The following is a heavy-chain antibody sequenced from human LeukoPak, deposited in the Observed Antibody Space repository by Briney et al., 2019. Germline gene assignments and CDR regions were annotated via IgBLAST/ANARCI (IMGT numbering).Heavy chain of an antibody. CDR3: ARVQDSSGWDYYHGMDV. V-gene: IGHV1-8*01. CDR2: MNPNSGDT. Sequence: GASVKVSCKASGYTFTNYDINWVRQATGQGLEWMGWMNPNSGDTGYAQKFQGRVTMTRNTSISTAYMELSSLRSEDTAVYYCARVQDSSGWDYYHGMDVWGQGSTVTVYS. CDR1: GYTFTNYD. D-gene: IGHD6-19*01. J-gene: IGHJ6*02.